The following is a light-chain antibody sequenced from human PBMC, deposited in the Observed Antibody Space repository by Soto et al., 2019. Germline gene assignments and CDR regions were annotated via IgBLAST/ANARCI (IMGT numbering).Light chain of an antibody. CDR2: AAS. V-gene: IGKV1-9*01. Sequence: IHLTQSPSSLSASVLDRVSITFLASQDIAIYLAWYQQKPGEAPKLLIYAASTLYGGVPSRFSGSGSGTEFTLTISSLQPDDFATYYCQHYNSYSEAFGQGTKVDI. CDR1: QDIAIY. J-gene: IGKJ1*01. CDR3: QHYNSYSEA.